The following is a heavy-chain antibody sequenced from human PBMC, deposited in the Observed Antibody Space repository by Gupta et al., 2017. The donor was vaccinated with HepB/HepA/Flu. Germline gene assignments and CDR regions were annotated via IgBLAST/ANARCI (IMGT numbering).Heavy chain of an antibody. CDR2: ISYDGNNI. CDR1: GFTFRSYV. V-gene: IGHV3-30-3*01. J-gene: IGHJ4*02. CDR3: ARAPAHQLRTIEGFVFDD. D-gene: IGHD1-26*01. Sequence: QVQLVESGGGVVQPGRSLRLPCAASGFTFRSYVMHWVRHAPGKGLEWVAGISYDGNNIDYADSVKGRVTISRDKSKNTLARQMNSLRAEETAVYDWARAPAHQLRTIEGFVFDDWGQGTLVTVYS.